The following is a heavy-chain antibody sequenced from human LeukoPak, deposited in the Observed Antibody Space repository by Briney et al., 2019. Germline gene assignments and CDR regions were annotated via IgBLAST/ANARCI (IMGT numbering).Heavy chain of an antibody. D-gene: IGHD3-10*01. V-gene: IGHV1-69*04. CDR3: ARAGFTTVGWELHNSQLPFDY. Sequence: ASVKVSCKASGGTFSSYAISWVRQAPGQGLEWMGRIIPILGIANYAQKFQGRVTITADKSTSTAYMELSSLRSEDTAVHYCARAGFTTVGWELHNSQLPFDYWGQGTLVTVSS. J-gene: IGHJ4*02. CDR2: IIPILGIA. CDR1: GGTFSSYA.